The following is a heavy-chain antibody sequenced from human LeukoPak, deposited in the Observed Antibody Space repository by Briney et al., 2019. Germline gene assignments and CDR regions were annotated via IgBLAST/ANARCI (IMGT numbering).Heavy chain of an antibody. D-gene: IGHD3-9*01. CDR1: GFTFSRYW. Sequence: GGSLRLSCAASGFTFSRYWMNWVRQAPGKGLEGVANIKQDGSEKYYVDSVKGRFTISRDNAKNSLYLQMNSLRAEDTAVYYCARDSTYYHFLTGYFDAFDIWGQGTMVTVSS. CDR3: ARDSTYYHFLTGYFDAFDI. CDR2: IKQDGSEK. J-gene: IGHJ3*02. V-gene: IGHV3-7*01.